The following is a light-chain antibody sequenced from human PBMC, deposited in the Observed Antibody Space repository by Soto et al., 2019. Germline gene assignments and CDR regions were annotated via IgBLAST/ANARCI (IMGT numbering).Light chain of an antibody. Sequence: EIVLTQSPGTLSLSPGERATLSCRASQSVSRNYIAWYQQKPGQAPRLLIYGASSRATGIPDRFSGSGSGTEFSLSISRLEREELAVYYCQHYGSSRTFGQGTKVEIK. CDR1: QSVSRNY. V-gene: IGKV3-20*01. CDR3: QHYGSSRT. J-gene: IGKJ1*01. CDR2: GAS.